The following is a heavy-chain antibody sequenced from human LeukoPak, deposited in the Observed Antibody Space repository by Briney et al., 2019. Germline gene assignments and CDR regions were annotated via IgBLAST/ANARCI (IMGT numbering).Heavy chain of an antibody. J-gene: IGHJ4*02. D-gene: IGHD3-10*01. CDR3: ARITIGSLAGLGELLYGSNFDY. V-gene: IGHV4-61*02. CDR1: GGSISSGDYY. Sequence: ASQTLSLTCTVSGGSISSGDYYWSWIRQPAGKGLEWVGSIYHSGSTYYNPSLKSRVTISVDTSKNQFSLKLSSVTAADTAVYYCARITIGSLAGLGELLYGSNFDYWGQGTLVTVSS. CDR2: IYHSGST.